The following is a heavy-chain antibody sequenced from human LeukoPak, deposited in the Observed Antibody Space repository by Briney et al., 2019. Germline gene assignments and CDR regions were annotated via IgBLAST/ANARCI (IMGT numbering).Heavy chain of an antibody. CDR2: ISPDGSST. CDR1: GFSLSTSW. J-gene: IGHJ3*02. V-gene: IGHV3-74*01. Sequence: GGSLRLSCAASGFSLSTSWMLWVRQTPGKGLVWFSRISPDGSSTSYADSVKGRFTVSRDIARNTVTLQMNSLRAEDSAVYYCARLQGITPQPMTEGFDIWGQGTMVTVSS. D-gene: IGHD3-16*01. CDR3: ARLQGITPQPMTEGFDI.